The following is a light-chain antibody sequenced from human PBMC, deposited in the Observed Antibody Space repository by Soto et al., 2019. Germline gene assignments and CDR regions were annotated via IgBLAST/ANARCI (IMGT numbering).Light chain of an antibody. CDR3: QQYAISPWT. J-gene: IGKJ1*01. Sequence: IVLTQSPGTLSSSPGERATLSCRASENVASNYLAWYQQKPGQAPRLLIFDASSRATDIPDRFSGSGSGTDFTLIISRLEPEDFAVYHCQQYAISPWTFGQGTKVEV. CDR1: ENVASNY. CDR2: DAS. V-gene: IGKV3-20*01.